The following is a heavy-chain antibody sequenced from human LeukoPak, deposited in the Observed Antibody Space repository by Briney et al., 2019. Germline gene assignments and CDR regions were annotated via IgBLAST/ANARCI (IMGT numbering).Heavy chain of an antibody. CDR1: GFIFSSYG. CDR2: IRYDGSNK. Sequence: GSLRLSCAASGFIFSSYGMHWLRQAPGKGLEWVAFIRYDGSNKYYADSVKGRFTISRDNTLFLQMNSLRAEDTAVYYCAKNLELLNYYYYMDVWGKGTTVTVSS. J-gene: IGHJ6*03. D-gene: IGHD1-7*01. CDR3: AKNLELLNYYYYMDV. V-gene: IGHV3-30*02.